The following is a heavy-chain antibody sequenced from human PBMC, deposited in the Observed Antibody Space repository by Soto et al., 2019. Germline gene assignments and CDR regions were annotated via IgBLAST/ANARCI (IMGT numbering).Heavy chain of an antibody. V-gene: IGHV4-30-4*01. J-gene: IGHJ6*02. D-gene: IGHD6-6*01. Sequence: QVQLQESGPGLVKPSQTLSLTCTVSGVSISSGDYYWSWIRQPPGKGLEWIGYIYYSGSTYYNPSPKSRVTISVDTSKNQFPLKLSSVTAADTAVYYCASSSSPYYYYGMDVWGQGTTVTVSS. CDR1: GVSISSGDYY. CDR3: ASSSSPYYYYGMDV. CDR2: IYYSGST.